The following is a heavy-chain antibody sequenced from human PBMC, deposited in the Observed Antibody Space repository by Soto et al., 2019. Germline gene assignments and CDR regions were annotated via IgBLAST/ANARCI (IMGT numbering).Heavy chain of an antibody. Sequence: GGSLRLSCAASGFTFSSYSMNWVRQAPGKGLEWVSYISSSSSTIYYADSVKGRFTISRDNAKNSLYLQMNSLRDEDTAVYYCARVRGYSSSWYRKIIDYWGQGTLVTVSS. CDR2: ISSSSSTI. CDR3: ARVRGYSSSWYRKIIDY. V-gene: IGHV3-48*02. J-gene: IGHJ4*02. CDR1: GFTFSSYS. D-gene: IGHD6-13*01.